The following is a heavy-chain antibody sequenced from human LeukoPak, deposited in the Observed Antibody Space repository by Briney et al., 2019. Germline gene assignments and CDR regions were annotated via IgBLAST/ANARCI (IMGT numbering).Heavy chain of an antibody. CDR1: GYTFTSYY. Sequence: GASVKVSCKASGYTFTSYYMHWVRQAPGQGLEWMGIINPSGGNTSYAQKFQGRVTMTRDTSTSTVYMELSSLRSGDTAVYYCARRYGDYVDYWGQGTLVTVSS. D-gene: IGHD4-17*01. V-gene: IGHV1-46*01. CDR3: ARRYGDYVDY. J-gene: IGHJ4*02. CDR2: INPSGGNT.